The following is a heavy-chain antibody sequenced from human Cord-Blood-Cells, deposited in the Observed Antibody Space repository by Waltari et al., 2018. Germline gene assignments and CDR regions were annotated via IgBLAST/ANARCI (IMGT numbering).Heavy chain of an antibody. V-gene: IGHV3-23*04. CDR1: GFTFSSYA. CDR2: ISGSGCSQ. Sequence: EVQLVESGGGLVQPGGSLRLSCEASGFTFSSYAMSWVRQAPGKGVELVSAISGSGCSQYYADSVKGRFTISRDNSKNTLYLQMNSLRAEDTAVYYCAKVYSGSSYFDYWGQGTLVTVSS. CDR3: AKVYSGSSYFDY. J-gene: IGHJ4*02. D-gene: IGHD1-26*01.